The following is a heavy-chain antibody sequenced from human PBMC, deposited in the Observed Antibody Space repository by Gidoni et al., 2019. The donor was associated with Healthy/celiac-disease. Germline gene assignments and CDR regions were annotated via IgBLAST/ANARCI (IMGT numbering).Heavy chain of an antibody. CDR2: IYPGDSDT. D-gene: IGHD1-26*01. Sequence: EVQLVQSGAEGKKPGESLKISCKGSGYSFTSYWNGWVRQMPGKGLEWMGSIYPGDSDTSSSPSFQGQVTISADKSIRTAYLQWSSLKASDTAMYYCARHAVGVEWELRTGFVDYWGQGTLVTVSS. V-gene: IGHV5-51*01. CDR1: GYSFTSYW. J-gene: IGHJ4*02. CDR3: ARHAVGVEWELRTGFVDY.